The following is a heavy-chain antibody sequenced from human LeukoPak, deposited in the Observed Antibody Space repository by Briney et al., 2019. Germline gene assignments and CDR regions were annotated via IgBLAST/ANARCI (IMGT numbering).Heavy chain of an antibody. Sequence: SVKVSCKASGGTFSSYAISWVRQAPGQGLEWMGGIIPIFGTANYAQKFQGRVTITADESTSTAYMELSSLRSEDTAVYYCARDHRCSGGSCPLYYGMDVWGQGTTVTVSS. CDR1: GGTFSSYA. D-gene: IGHD2-15*01. CDR2: IIPIFGTA. CDR3: ARDHRCSGGSCPLYYGMDV. J-gene: IGHJ6*02. V-gene: IGHV1-69*13.